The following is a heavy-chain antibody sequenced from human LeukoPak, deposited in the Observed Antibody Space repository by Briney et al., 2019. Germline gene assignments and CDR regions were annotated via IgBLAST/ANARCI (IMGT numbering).Heavy chain of an antibody. CDR1: GGTFSSYA. J-gene: IGHJ4*02. D-gene: IGHD3-22*01. V-gene: IGHV1-69*13. CDR3: ARYDSSGYYFDY. Sequence: ASVKVSCKASGGTFSSYAISWVRQAPGQGLEWTGGIIPIFGTANYAQKFQGRVTITAGESTSTAYMELSSLRSEDTAVYYCARYDSSGYYFDYWGQGTLVTVSS. CDR2: IIPIFGTA.